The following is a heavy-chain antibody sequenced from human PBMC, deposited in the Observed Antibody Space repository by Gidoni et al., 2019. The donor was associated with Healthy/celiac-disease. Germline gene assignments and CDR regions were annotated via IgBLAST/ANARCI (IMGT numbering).Heavy chain of an antibody. CDR1: GFTFSSYA. Sequence: QVQLVESGGGVVQPGRSLRLSCAASGFTFSSYAMHWVRQAPGKGLEWVAVISYDGSNKYYADSVKGRFTISRDNSKNTLYLQMNSLRAEDTAVYYCARVGLLFAMGIPDAFDIWGQGTMVTVSS. D-gene: IGHD2-21*01. CDR2: ISYDGSNK. CDR3: ARVGLLFAMGIPDAFDI. J-gene: IGHJ3*02. V-gene: IGHV3-30*04.